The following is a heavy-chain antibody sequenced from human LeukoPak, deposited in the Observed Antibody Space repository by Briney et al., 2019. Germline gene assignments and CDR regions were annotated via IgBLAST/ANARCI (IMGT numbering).Heavy chain of an antibody. V-gene: IGHV4-34*01. J-gene: IGHJ6*03. CDR3: ARDSDYDFWSGPPHYYYYMDV. CDR2: INHSGST. Sequence: PSETLSLTCAVYGGSFSGYYWSWIRQPPGKGLEWIGEINHSGSTNYNPSLKSRVTISVDTSKNQFSLKLSSVTAADTAVYYCARDSDYDFWSGPPHYYYYMDVWGKGTTVTVSS. D-gene: IGHD3-3*01. CDR1: GGSFSGYY.